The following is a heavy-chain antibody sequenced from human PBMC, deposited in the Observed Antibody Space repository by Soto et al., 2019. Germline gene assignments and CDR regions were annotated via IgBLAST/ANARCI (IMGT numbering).Heavy chain of an antibody. V-gene: IGHV3-23*01. CDR2: ISGSGGDST. CDR1: GFTSSSHA. CDR3: AKGFTSSAPPPNFDY. J-gene: IGHJ4*02. D-gene: IGHD3-10*01. Sequence: PGGSLRLSCAASGFTSSSHAMSWVRQAPGKGLEWVSAISGSGGDSTYYADSVKGRLTISRDNSKSTLYLQMNSLRAEDTAVYYCAKGFTSSAPPPNFDYWGQGTLVTVSS.